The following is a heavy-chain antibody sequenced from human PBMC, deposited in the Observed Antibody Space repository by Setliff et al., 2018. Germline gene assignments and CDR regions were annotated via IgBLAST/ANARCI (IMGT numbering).Heavy chain of an antibody. CDR2: IYETGST. D-gene: IGHD5-18*01. Sequence: PSETLSLTCSVSGASISSHYWSWIRQSSGKDLEWIGTIYETGSTDYNPSLKSRVTISTDTSKNQFSLNLRSVTAADTAVYYCVRYSYGYAWLDPWGQGTLVTVSS. CDR1: GASISSHY. CDR3: VRYSYGYAWLDP. V-gene: IGHV4-59*11. J-gene: IGHJ5*02.